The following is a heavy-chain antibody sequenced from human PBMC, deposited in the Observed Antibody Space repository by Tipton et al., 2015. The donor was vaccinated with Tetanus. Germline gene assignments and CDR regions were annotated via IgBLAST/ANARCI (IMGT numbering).Heavy chain of an antibody. V-gene: IGHV1-18*01. J-gene: IGHJ5*02. CDR1: GYTFTHYG. CDR3: ARGRGLGPPEYFEP. D-gene: IGHD3/OR15-3a*01. CDR2: ISPFNENV. Sequence: QLVQSGAEVKKPGASVKVSCKASGYTFTHYGVNWVRQAPGQGLEWMGWISPFNENVNYAEKFQGRLTMTTGRSTATVYMDLRSLRSDDTAVYYCARGRGLGPPEYFEPWGQGTLVPVSS.